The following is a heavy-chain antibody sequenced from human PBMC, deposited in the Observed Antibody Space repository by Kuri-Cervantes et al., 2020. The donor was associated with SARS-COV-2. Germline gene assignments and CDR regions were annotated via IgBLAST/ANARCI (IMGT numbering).Heavy chain of an antibody. J-gene: IGHJ5*02. CDR3: ARSPPYYYDSSGYYHTINWFDP. V-gene: IGHV6-1*01. Sequence: SQTLSLTCAISGDSVPSNSAAWNWIRQSPSRGLEWLGRTYYRSKWYNDYAVSVKSRITINPDTSKNQFSLQLNSVTPEDTAVYYCARSPPYYYDSSGYYHTINWFDPWGQGTLVTVSS. CDR2: TYYRSKWYN. CDR1: GDSVPSNSAA. D-gene: IGHD3-22*01.